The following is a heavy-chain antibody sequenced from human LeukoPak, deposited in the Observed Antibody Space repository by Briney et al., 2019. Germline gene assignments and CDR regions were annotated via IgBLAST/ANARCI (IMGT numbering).Heavy chain of an antibody. Sequence: PGGSLRLSCAASGFTFSSYNMNWVRQAPGKGLEWVAHIKQDGSEKYYVDSVKGRFTISRDNAKNSLYLQMNSLRAEDTAVYYCARGGVFRGRYFSHIKGTGYNWFDPWGQGTLVTVSS. D-gene: IGHD3-9*01. CDR3: ARGGVFRGRYFSHIKGTGYNWFDP. CDR2: IKQDGSEK. CDR1: GFTFSSYN. J-gene: IGHJ5*02. V-gene: IGHV3-7*01.